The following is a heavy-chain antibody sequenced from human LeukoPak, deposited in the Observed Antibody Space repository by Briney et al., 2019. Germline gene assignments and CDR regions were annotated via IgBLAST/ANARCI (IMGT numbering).Heavy chain of an antibody. Sequence: SETLSLTCTVSGGSISSGGYYWSWIRQHPGKGLEWIGYIYYSGSTNYNPSLKSRVTISVDTSKNQFSLKLSSVTAADTAVYYCAREIAAAGSINWFDPWGQGTLVTVSS. CDR2: IYYSGST. D-gene: IGHD6-13*01. J-gene: IGHJ5*02. CDR3: AREIAAAGSINWFDP. CDR1: GGSISSGGYY. V-gene: IGHV4-61*08.